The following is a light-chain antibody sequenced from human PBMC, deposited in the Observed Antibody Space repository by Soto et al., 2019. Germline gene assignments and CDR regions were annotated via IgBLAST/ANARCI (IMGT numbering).Light chain of an antibody. CDR2: GNS. CDR1: SSTIGAGYD. CDR3: QSYDSSLSGFHVV. J-gene: IGLJ2*01. Sequence: QSVLTKPPSVSGAPGQRVTISCTGSSSTIGAGYDVHWYQQLPGTAPKLLIYGNSNRPSGVPDRFSGSKSGTSASLAITGLHAEYEADYYCQSYDSSLSGFHVVFGGGTKLTVL. V-gene: IGLV1-40*01.